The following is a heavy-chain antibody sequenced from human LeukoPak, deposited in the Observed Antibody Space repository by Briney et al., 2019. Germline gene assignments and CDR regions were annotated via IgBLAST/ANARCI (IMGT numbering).Heavy chain of an antibody. J-gene: IGHJ4*02. CDR2: IYPNNGAT. V-gene: IGHV1-2*02. D-gene: IGHD3-10*01. CDR1: GYTFSGTGWY. Sequence: GDAVTVSCKASGYTFSGTGWYLYWLRQAPGQVLECMGWIYPNNGATGYAQKFQGRVAMTRDTSISTAYMELSRLRPDDTAVYYCARDGPAQMVDFDYWGQGTLVTVSS. CDR3: ARDGPAQMVDFDY.